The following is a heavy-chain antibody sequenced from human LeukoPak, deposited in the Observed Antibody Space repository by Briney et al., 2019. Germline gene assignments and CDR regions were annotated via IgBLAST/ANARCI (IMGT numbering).Heavy chain of an antibody. CDR2: IRYDGSNK. J-gene: IGHJ4*02. D-gene: IGHD5-18*01. V-gene: IGHV3-30*02. CDR3: ARNDAGYSYGYDY. CDR1: GFTFSSYG. Sequence: GGSLRLSCAASGFTFSSYGMHWVRQAPGKGLEWVAFIRYDGSNKYYADSVKGRFTISRDNSKNTLYLQMNSLRAEDTAVYYCARNDAGYSYGYDYWGQGTLVTVSS.